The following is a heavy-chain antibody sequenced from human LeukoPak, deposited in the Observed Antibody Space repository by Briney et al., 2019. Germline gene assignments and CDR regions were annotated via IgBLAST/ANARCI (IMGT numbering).Heavy chain of an antibody. CDR2: IYYSGST. V-gene: IGHV4-39*07. Sequence: SETLSLTSTVSGGSISSSSYYWGWIRQPPGKGLEWIGSIYYSGSTYYNPSFKSRVTISVDTSKNQFSLKLSSVTAADTAVYYCAGLSSSSPDYWGQGTLVTVSS. CDR3: AGLSSSSPDY. D-gene: IGHD6-13*01. J-gene: IGHJ4*02. CDR1: GGSISSSSYY.